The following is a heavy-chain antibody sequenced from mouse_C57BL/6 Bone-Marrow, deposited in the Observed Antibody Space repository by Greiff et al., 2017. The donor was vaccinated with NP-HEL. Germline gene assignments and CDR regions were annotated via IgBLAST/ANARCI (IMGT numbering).Heavy chain of an antibody. V-gene: IGHV3-6*01. Sequence: ESGPGLVKPSQSLSLTCSVTGYSITSGYYWNWIRQFPGNKLEWMGYISYDGSNNYNPSLKNRISITRDTSKNQFFLKLNSVTTEDTATYYCATDSSGSLDYWGQGTTLTVSS. D-gene: IGHD3-2*02. CDR3: ATDSSGSLDY. CDR2: ISYDGSN. CDR1: GYSITSGYY. J-gene: IGHJ2*01.